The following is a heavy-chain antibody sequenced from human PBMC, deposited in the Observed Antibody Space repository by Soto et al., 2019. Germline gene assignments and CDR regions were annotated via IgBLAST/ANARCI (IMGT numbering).Heavy chain of an antibody. Sequence: SETLSLTCTVSGGSISSYYWCWFRQPPGKGLEWIGCVYSSGYTYYNPSLNSRVSISLDTSKSQFSLSLTSVTAADTAVYYCARRIPDSEVAAAGTDSLDYWGQRTLVTVSS. D-gene: IGHD6-13*01. V-gene: IGHV4-59*08. CDR1: GGSISSYY. J-gene: IGHJ4*02. CDR2: VYSSGYT. CDR3: ARRIPDSEVAAAGTDSLDY.